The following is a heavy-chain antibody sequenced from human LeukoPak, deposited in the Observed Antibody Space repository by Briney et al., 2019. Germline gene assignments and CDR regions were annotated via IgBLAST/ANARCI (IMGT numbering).Heavy chain of an antibody. CDR2: ISGGGGST. CDR3: AKGSGINHYHWIDP. J-gene: IGHJ5*02. V-gene: IGHV3-23*01. D-gene: IGHD1-14*01. CDR1: EFTLSNYA. Sequence: GGSLRLSCAASEFTLSNYAMNWVRQAPGKGLEWVSGISGGGGSTYYADSVKGRFTISRDNSKNTLYLQMDSLRAEDTALYYCAKGSGINHYHWIDPWGQGTLVTVSS.